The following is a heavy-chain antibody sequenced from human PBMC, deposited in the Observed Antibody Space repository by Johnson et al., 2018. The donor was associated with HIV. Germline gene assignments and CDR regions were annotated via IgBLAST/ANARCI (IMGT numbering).Heavy chain of an antibody. Sequence: VQLVESGGGLVQPGGSLRLSCVVSGFTFSDYYMDWVRQAPGKGLEWVGRTTDKLNSYTTKYAASVKGRFTISRDDSKKSLYLQINSLRTEDTAVYYCAKETPSSGGTFDIWGQGTMVTVSS. V-gene: IGHV3-72*01. J-gene: IGHJ3*02. CDR2: TTDKLNSYTT. CDR3: AKETPSSGGTFDI. CDR1: GFTFSDYY. D-gene: IGHD6-25*01.